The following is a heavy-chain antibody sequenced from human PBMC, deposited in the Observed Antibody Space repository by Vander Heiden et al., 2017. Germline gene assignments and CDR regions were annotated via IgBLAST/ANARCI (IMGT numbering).Heavy chain of an antibody. CDR1: GFTFTSYW. V-gene: IGHV3-7*01. Sequence: EVQMVESGGGLVRPGGSLRLSCAASGFTFTSYWMTWVRQAPGKGLEWLATINQFASRKYYVDSVKGRFTISRDNAENSLYLHMNSLRAADTAVYYCARAPAAVRADYWGQGTLVSVSS. CDR2: INQFASRK. J-gene: IGHJ4*02. CDR3: ARAPAAVRADY. D-gene: IGHD4-17*01.